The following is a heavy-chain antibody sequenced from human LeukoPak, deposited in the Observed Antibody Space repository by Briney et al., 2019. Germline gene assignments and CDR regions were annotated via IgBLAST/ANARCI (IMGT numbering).Heavy chain of an antibody. V-gene: IGHV4-59*01. J-gene: IGHJ4*02. D-gene: IGHD6-25*01. CDR1: GGSISSYY. CDR3: ARDLSGFDY. Sequence: SETLPLTCTVSGGSISSYYWSWIRQPPGKGLEWIGYIYYSGSTNYIPSLKSRVTISVDTSKNQFSLKLSSVTAADTAVYYCARDLSGFDYWGQGTLVTVSS. CDR2: IYYSGST.